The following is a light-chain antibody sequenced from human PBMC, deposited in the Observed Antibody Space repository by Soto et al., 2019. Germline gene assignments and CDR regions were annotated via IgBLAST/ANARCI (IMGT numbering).Light chain of an antibody. CDR2: ENY. Sequence: QSVLTQPPSVSAAPGQKVTISCSGSGSNIGKNYVSWYQKLPGTAPKLLIYENYKRPSGIPDRFSGSKSGTSATLGITGLQTGDEADYYCGTWDSSLSAWVFGGGTKVTVL. V-gene: IGLV1-51*02. CDR3: GTWDSSLSAWV. J-gene: IGLJ3*02. CDR1: GSNIGKNY.